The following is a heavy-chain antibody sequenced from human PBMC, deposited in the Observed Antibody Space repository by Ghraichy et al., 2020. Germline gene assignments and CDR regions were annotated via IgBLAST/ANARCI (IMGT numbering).Heavy chain of an antibody. CDR2: ISVSGDRT. D-gene: IGHD3-3*01. Sequence: GESLNISCAAAGFTFNNYAMTWVRQAPGKGLEWVSCISVSGDRTFYADSVKGRFTISRDNSKKMVILQMNSLRVEDTAVYYCANGQFLAGHYYSMDVWGQGTSVTI. CDR1: GFTFNNYA. J-gene: IGHJ6*02. V-gene: IGHV3-23*01. CDR3: ANGQFLAGHYYSMDV.